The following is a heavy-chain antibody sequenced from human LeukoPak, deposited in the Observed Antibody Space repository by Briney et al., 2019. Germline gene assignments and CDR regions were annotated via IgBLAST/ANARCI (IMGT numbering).Heavy chain of an antibody. J-gene: IGHJ3*02. CDR3: ARTDTAMVNDAFDI. Sequence: ASVKVSCKASGGTFSSYAISWVRQAPGQGLEWMGGIIPIFGTANYAQKFQGRVTITADESTSTAYMELSSLRSEDTAVYYCARTDTAMVNDAFDIWGQGTMVTVSS. CDR2: IIPIFGTA. V-gene: IGHV1-69*13. CDR1: GGTFSSYA. D-gene: IGHD5-18*01.